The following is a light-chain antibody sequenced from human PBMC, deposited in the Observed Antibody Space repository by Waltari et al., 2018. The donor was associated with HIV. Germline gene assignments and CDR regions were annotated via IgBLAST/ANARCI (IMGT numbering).Light chain of an antibody. CDR2: FNSDGSH. CDR1: SGHSSYA. V-gene: IGLV4-69*01. CDR3: QTWGTLNLV. J-gene: IGLJ3*02. Sequence: QLVLTQSPSASASLGASVKLTCTLSSGHSSYAIAWHQQQPEKGPRYLMKFNSDGSHSKGDGIPARFSGSSSGAERYLTISSLQSEDEADYYCQTWGTLNLVFGGGTKLTVL.